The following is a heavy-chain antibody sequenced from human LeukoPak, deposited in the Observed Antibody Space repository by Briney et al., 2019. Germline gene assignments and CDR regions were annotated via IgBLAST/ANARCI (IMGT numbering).Heavy chain of an antibody. D-gene: IGHD6-19*01. CDR2: ISSSSSYI. J-gene: IGHJ4*02. Sequence: GGSLRLSCAASGFTFSSCSMNWVRQAPGKGLEWVSSISSSSSYIYYADSVKGRFTISRDNAKNSLYLQMNSLRAEDTAVYYCARDGRGRQWLVRDYFDYWGQGTLVTVSS. V-gene: IGHV3-21*01. CDR3: ARDGRGRQWLVRDYFDY. CDR1: GFTFSSCS.